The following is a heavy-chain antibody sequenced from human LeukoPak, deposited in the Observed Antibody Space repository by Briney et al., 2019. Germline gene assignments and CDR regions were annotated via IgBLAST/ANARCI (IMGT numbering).Heavy chain of an antibody. CDR1: GGSISSYY. V-gene: IGHV4-59*01. CDR2: IYYSGST. D-gene: IGHD3-22*01. J-gene: IGHJ6*03. CDR3: ARDGPIVVVTFYYYYMDV. Sequence: SETLSLTCTVSGGSISSYYWSWIRQPPGKGLEWIGYIYYSGSTNYNPSLKSRVTISVDTSKNQFSLKLSSVTAADTAVYYCARDGPIVVVTFYYYYMDVWGKGTTVTVSS.